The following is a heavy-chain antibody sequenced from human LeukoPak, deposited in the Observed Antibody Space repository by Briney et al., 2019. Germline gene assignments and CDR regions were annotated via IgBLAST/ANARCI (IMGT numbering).Heavy chain of an antibody. J-gene: IGHJ4*02. V-gene: IGHV3-23*01. CDR3: ARASWVSSTDAVR. D-gene: IGHD2-2*01. CDR2: ISGSGGST. CDR1: GFTFSSYS. Sequence: GGSLRLSCAASGFTFSSYSMSWVRQAPGKGLEWVSAISGSGGSTYYADSVKGRFTLYSESSRNTVYFQLNTLRVEDTGIYYCARASWVSSTDAVRWGQGTLVTVSS.